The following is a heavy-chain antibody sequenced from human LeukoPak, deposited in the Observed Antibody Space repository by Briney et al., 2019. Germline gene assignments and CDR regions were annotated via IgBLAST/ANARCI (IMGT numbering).Heavy chain of an antibody. CDR3: ARAPSPQSLYYYDSSGYFDY. Sequence: GESLKISCKGSGYSFTSYWIGWVRQMPGKGLEWMGIIYPGDSDTRYSPSFQGQVTISADKSISTAYLQWSSLKASDTAMYYCARAPSPQSLYYYDSSGYFDYWGQGTLVTVSS. D-gene: IGHD3-22*01. CDR1: GYSFTSYW. J-gene: IGHJ4*02. V-gene: IGHV5-51*01. CDR2: IYPGDSDT.